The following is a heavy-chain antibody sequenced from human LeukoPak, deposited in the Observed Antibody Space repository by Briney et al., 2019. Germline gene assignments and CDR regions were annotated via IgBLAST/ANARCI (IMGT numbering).Heavy chain of an antibody. Sequence: PSETLSLTCTVSGGSISSGSYYWSWIRQPAGKGLEWIGRIYTSGSTNYNPSLKSRVTISVDTSKNQFSLKLSSVTAADTAVYYCARMKVTSYNWFDPWGQGTLVTVSS. CDR2: IYTSGST. D-gene: IGHD2-21*02. V-gene: IGHV4-61*02. CDR1: GGSISSGSYY. J-gene: IGHJ5*02. CDR3: ARMKVTSYNWFDP.